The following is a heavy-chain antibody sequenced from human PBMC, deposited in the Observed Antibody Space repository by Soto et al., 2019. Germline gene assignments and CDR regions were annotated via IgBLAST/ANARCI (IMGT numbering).Heavy chain of an antibody. CDR2: MNPNSGNT. CDR1: GYTFTSYD. J-gene: IGHJ5*02. Sequence: QVQLVQSGAEVKKPGASVKVSCKASGYTFTSYDINWVRQATGQGLEWMGWMNPNSGNTGYAQKFQGRVTMTRNTPISTAYMELSSLRSEYTAVYYCAIRVWVQQLVNFDPWGKGTLVTVSS. CDR3: AIRVWVQQLVNFDP. V-gene: IGHV1-8*01. D-gene: IGHD6-13*01.